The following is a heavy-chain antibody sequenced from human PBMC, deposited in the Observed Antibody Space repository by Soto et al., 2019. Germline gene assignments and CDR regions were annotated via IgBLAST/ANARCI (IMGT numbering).Heavy chain of an antibody. D-gene: IGHD6-6*01. V-gene: IGHV3-23*01. Sequence: VGSLRLSCAASGFSFTSYVMSWVRLAPGKGLEWVSSISGSGANTYYADSVKGRFTISRDNSKNTLYLQMNSLRAEDTAIFFCARADSSSSGAYYYYYGMDVWGQGTTVTVSS. CDR2: ISGSGANT. CDR3: ARADSSSSGAYYYYYGMDV. J-gene: IGHJ6*02. CDR1: GFSFTSYV.